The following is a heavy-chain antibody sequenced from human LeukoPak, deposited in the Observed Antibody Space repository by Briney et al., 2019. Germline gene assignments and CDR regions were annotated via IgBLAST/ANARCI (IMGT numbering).Heavy chain of an antibody. V-gene: IGHV4-61*02. CDR2: IYTSGST. CDR3: AVTISRLGYCSGGSCYDYDY. CDR1: GGSISSGSYY. Sequence: PSETLSLTCAVSGGSISSGSYYWSWIRQPAGKGLEWIGRIYTSGSTNYNPSLKSRVTISVDTSKNQFSLKLSSVTAADTAVYYCAVTISRLGYCSGGSCYDYDYWGQGTLVTVSS. J-gene: IGHJ4*02. D-gene: IGHD2-15*01.